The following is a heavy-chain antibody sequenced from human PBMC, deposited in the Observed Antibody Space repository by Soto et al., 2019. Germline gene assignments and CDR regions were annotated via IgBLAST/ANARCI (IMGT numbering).Heavy chain of an antibody. CDR3: ARRADMAKYYGMDV. Sequence: ASVKVSCKASGGTFSSYAISWVRQAPGQGLEWMGIINPSGGSTSYGQKFQGRVTMTRDASTSTVYMELSSLRSEDTAVYYCARRADMAKYYGMDVWGQGTTVTVS. CDR2: INPSGGST. D-gene: IGHD5-12*01. CDR1: GGTFSSYA. J-gene: IGHJ6*02. V-gene: IGHV1-46*01.